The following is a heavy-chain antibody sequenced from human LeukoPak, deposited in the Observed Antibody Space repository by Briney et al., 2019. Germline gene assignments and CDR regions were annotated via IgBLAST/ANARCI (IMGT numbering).Heavy chain of an antibody. CDR3: ARPPYYYDRSY. Sequence: GESLKISCKGSGYSFSSYWIGWVRQMPGKGLECMGFIYPGDSKTRYSPPFQGQVTISADKSINTAYLQWSSLKASDSAMYYCARPPYYYDRSYWGQGTLVTVSS. D-gene: IGHD3-22*01. CDR1: GYSFSSYW. V-gene: IGHV5-51*01. J-gene: IGHJ4*02. CDR2: IYPGDSKT.